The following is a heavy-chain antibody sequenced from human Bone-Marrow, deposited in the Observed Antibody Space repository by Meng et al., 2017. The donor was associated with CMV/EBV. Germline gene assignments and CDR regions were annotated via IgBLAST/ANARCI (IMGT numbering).Heavy chain of an antibody. Sequence: TFSWFSPHPRAVGVGWIRQPPGKALECLAIIYWNDDKRYSPSLKSRLTITKDTSKSQVVLTMTNMDPVDTATYYCAHRHTLIAPFAYWGQGTLVTVSS. CDR1: WFSPHPRAVG. CDR2: IYWNDDK. CDR3: AHRHTLIAPFAY. J-gene: IGHJ4*02. V-gene: IGHV2-5*01. D-gene: IGHD2-2*02.